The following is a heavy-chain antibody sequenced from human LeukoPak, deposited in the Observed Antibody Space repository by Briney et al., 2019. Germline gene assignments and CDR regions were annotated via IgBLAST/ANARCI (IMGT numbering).Heavy chain of an antibody. CDR2: ISYDGSNK. CDR3: AKDIGRVVVITHFFDY. V-gene: IGHV3-30*18. D-gene: IGHD3-22*01. Sequence: GGSLRLSCAASGFTFSSYGMHWVRQAPGKGLEWVAVISYDGSNKYYADSVKGRFTISRDNSKNTLYLQMNSLRAEDTAVYYCAKDIGRVVVITHFFDYWGQGTLVTVSS. CDR1: GFTFSSYG. J-gene: IGHJ4*02.